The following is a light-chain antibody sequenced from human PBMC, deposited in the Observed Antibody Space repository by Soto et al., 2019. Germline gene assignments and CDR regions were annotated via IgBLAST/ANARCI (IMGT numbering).Light chain of an antibody. J-gene: IGKJ1*01. CDR2: EAS. V-gene: IGKV1-17*01. CDR1: QDVGTD. Sequence: DIPLTHSPSTLSGSVPPRLTIXCRASQDVGTDLGWYQQKPGKAPERLIYEASVLQSGVPSRFSGSGSGTEFTLTVSSLQPDDFATYYCQHYNSYSEAFGQGTKVDIK. CDR3: QHYNSYSEA.